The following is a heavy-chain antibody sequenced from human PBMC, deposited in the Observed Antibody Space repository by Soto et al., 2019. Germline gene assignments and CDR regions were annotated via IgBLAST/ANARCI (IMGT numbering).Heavy chain of an antibody. CDR1: GGTFSSYA. V-gene: IGHV1-69*13. D-gene: IGHD1-26*01. CDR2: IIPIFGTA. J-gene: IGHJ5*02. Sequence: GASVKVSCKASGGTFSSYAISWVRQAPGQGLEWMGGIIPIFGTANYAQKFQGRVTITADESTSTAYMELSSLRSEDTAVYYCARGTNAYSGSYFAWGQGTLVTVSS. CDR3: ARGTNAYSGSYFA.